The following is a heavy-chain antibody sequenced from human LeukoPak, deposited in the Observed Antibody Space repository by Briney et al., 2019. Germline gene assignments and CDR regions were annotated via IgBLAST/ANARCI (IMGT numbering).Heavy chain of an antibody. J-gene: IGHJ6*03. V-gene: IGHV3-30*03. CDR3: ATDARPYYYYMDV. CDR1: GFTFSSYG. CDR2: ISYDGSNK. Sequence: GGSLRLSCAASGFTFSSYGMHWVRQAPGKGLEGVAVISYDGSNKYYADSVKGRFTISRDNSKNTLYLQMNSLRAEDTAVYYCATDARPYYYYMDVWGKGTTVTVSS.